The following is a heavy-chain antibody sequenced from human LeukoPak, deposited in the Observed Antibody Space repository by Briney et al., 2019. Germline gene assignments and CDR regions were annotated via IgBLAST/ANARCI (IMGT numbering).Heavy chain of an antibody. CDR1: GFTFSDHY. Sequence: QPGGSLRLSCAASGFTFSDHYMDGVRQAPGKGLEWVGRTRNKANSYTTEYAASVKDRFTISRDDSKNSLYLQMNSLRAEDTAVYYCARDSPDPIMGIAVAGDFDYWGQGTLVTVSS. CDR2: TRNKANSYTT. D-gene: IGHD6-19*01. CDR3: ARDSPDPIMGIAVAGDFDY. V-gene: IGHV3-72*01. J-gene: IGHJ4*02.